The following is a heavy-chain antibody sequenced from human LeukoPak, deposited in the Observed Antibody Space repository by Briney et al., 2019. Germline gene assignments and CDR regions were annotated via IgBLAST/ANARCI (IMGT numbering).Heavy chain of an antibody. Sequence: PGGSLRLSCAASGFTVSSNYMSWVRQAPGKGLEWVSVIYSGGSTYYADSVKGRFTISRENAKNSLYLQMNSLRAGDTAVYYCARGPLGGSPYRTFDHWGQGTLVTVSS. CDR2: IYSGGST. D-gene: IGHD1-26*01. V-gene: IGHV3-66*01. CDR1: GFTVSSNY. J-gene: IGHJ4*02. CDR3: ARGPLGGSPYRTFDH.